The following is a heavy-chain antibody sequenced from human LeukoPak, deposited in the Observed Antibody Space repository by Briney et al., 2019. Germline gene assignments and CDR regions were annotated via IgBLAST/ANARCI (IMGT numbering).Heavy chain of an antibody. CDR3: ARLTTTATTFVY. Sequence: GGSLRLSCAASGFTFRSYAMSWVRQAPGKGLEWVSGINGGGDNTYYVDSVNGRFTISRDNAENSLYLQMNSLRAEDTAVYYCARLTTTATTFVYWGQGALVTVSS. CDR1: GFTFRSYA. V-gene: IGHV3-23*01. J-gene: IGHJ4*02. D-gene: IGHD1-1*01. CDR2: INGGGDNT.